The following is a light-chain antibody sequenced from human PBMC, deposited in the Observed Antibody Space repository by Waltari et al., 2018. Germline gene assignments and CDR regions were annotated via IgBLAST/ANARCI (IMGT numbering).Light chain of an antibody. J-gene: IGLJ2*01. CDR2: YDS. CDR1: NIGSKN. CDR3: QVWDSSSDRV. V-gene: IGLV3-21*01. Sequence: SYDVTQPRSVSVSPGQTARITCGGDNIGSKNVHWYQQKPAQAPVLVIYYDSDRPSGIPERFSGSNSGNTATLTISVVEAGDEADYYCQVWDSSSDRVFGGGTRLTVL.